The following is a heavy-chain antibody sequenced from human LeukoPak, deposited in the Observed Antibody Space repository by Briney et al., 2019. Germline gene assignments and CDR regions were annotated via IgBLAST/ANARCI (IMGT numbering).Heavy chain of an antibody. CDR2: IYYSGST. D-gene: IGHD4-17*01. CDR3: ARDYGDYGWFDP. CDR1: GDSISSYY. Sequence: SETLSLTCTVSGDSISSYYWSWIRQPPGKGLEWIGYIYYSGSTNYNPSLKSRVTISVDTSKNQFSLKLSSVTAADTAVYYCARDYGDYGWFDPWGQGTLVTVSS. J-gene: IGHJ5*02. V-gene: IGHV4-59*01.